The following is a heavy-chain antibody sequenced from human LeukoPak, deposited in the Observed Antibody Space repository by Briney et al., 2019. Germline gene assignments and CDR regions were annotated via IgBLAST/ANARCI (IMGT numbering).Heavy chain of an antibody. CDR2: IMPNGVTR. D-gene: IGHD2-21*02. CDR1: GFSFSNYV. J-gene: IGHJ3*01. Sequence: PGGSLTLSCAASGFSFSNYVMHWVRQAPGEGLEYVSPIMPNGVTRVYASSMKGRFTISRDNSKNTLYVQMGSLRAEDMAIYYCARERDGDFGFDLWGQGTLVTVSS. V-gene: IGHV3-64*01. CDR3: ARERDGDFGFDL.